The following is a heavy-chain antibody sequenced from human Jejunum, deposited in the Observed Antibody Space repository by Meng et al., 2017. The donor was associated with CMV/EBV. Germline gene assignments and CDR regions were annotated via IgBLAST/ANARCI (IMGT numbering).Heavy chain of an antibody. CDR2: ISSSGST. V-gene: IGHV4-4*07. J-gene: IGHJ4*02. CDR3: ARDLPGVGVDY. Sequence: LQESGPGLVQPSETLSLTCSVSGGSIRTYSWTWIRQPAGKGLEWIGRISSSGSTNYNPSLNSRVTMSVDTSKNHFSLRLSSVTAADTAVYYCARDLPGVGVDYWGQGTLVTVSS. CDR1: GGSIRTYS. D-gene: IGHD2-2*01.